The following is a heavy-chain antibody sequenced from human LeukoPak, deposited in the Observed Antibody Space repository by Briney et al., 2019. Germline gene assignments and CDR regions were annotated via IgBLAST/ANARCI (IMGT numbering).Heavy chain of an antibody. D-gene: IGHD3-9*01. J-gene: IGHJ4*02. Sequence: GASVKVSCKASGYTFTSYGISWVRQAPGQGLEWMGWISVYNGNTNYAQKLQGGVTMTTDTSTSTAYMELRSLRSDDTAVYYCARRGTYYDILTGYIDYYFDYWGQGTLVTVSS. CDR2: ISVYNGNT. CDR1: GYTFTSYG. CDR3: ARRGTYYDILTGYIDYYFDY. V-gene: IGHV1-18*01.